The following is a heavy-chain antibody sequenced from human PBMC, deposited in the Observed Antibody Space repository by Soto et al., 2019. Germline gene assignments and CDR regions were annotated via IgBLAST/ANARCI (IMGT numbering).Heavy chain of an antibody. CDR2: INHSGST. CDR1: GGSFSGYY. J-gene: IGHJ5*02. D-gene: IGHD3-10*01. CDR3: ARNRRITMVRGGNWFDP. V-gene: IGHV4-34*01. Sequence: SSETLSLTCAVYGGSFSGYYWSWIRQPPGKGLEWIGEINHSGSTNYNPSLKSRVTISVDTYKNQLSLKLSSVTAADTAVYYCARNRRITMVRGGNWFDPWGQGTLVTVSS.